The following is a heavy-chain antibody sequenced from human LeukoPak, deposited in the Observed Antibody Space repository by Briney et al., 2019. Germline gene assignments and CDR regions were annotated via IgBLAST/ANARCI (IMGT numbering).Heavy chain of an antibody. CDR1: GFTFSSSA. D-gene: IGHD3-22*01. CDR2: ISYDGSNK. V-gene: IGHV3-30*04. J-gene: IGHJ4*02. CDR3: ARATPYYSYFDY. Sequence: GGSLRLSCAASGFTFSSSAMSWVRQAPGKGLEWVAVISYDGSNKYYADSVKGRFTISRDNSKNTLYLQMNSLRAEDTAVYYCARATPYYSYFDYWGQGTLVTVSS.